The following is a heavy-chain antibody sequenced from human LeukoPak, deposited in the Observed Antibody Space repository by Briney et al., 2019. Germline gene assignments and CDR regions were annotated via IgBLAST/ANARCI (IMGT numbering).Heavy chain of an antibody. J-gene: IGHJ4*02. CDR2: INPSGGST. D-gene: IGHD2-15*01. Sequence: ASVKVSCKASGYTFISYYMNWVRQAPGQGLEWMGIINPSGGSTSYGQKFQGRVTMTRDTSTSTVYMELYSQRSEDTAIYYCARGYSDFDYWGQGTLVTVSS. CDR1: GYTFISYY. V-gene: IGHV1-46*01. CDR3: ARGYSDFDY.